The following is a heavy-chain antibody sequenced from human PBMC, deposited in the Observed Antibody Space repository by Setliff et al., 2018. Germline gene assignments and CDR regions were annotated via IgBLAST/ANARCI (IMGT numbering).Heavy chain of an antibody. CDR1: GYTSTSHY. Sequence: ASVKVSCKASGYTSTSHYMHWVRQAPGLGLAWMGTINPSSGRTSYAQKFQGRVTMTRDTSTSTVYMDMSSLRSEDTAVYYCARDVFPYHYEGAFDIWGQGTMVTVSS. CDR3: ARDVFPYHYEGAFDI. J-gene: IGHJ3*02. CDR2: INPSSGRT. D-gene: IGHD3-22*01. V-gene: IGHV1-46*01.